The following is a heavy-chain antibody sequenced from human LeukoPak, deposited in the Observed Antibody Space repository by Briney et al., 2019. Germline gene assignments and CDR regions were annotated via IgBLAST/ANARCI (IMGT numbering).Heavy chain of an antibody. V-gene: IGHV3-23*01. CDR1: GFTFSSYA. Sequence: GGSLKLSCAVSGFTFSSYAMSWVRQAPGRGLEWVSGISGSGGSTYYADSVKGRFTISRDNSKNTLYLQMNSLRVEDTAVYYCAKEVGAGDYWGQGTLVTVSS. CDR3: AKEVGAGDY. CDR2: ISGSGGST. J-gene: IGHJ4*02. D-gene: IGHD1-26*01.